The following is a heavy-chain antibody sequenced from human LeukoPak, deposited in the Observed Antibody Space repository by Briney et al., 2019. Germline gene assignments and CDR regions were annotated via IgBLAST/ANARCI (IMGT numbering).Heavy chain of an antibody. CDR3: ATDGTPERITIFSHYFDS. J-gene: IGHJ4*02. V-gene: IGHV3-21*04. Sequence: PGGSLRLSCAAPGITFSNYNMNWVRQAPGKGLEWISSITSSSSYTYYADSVKGRFTISRDNSKNTLYLQMNSLTAEDTAVYYCATDGTPERITIFSHYFDSWGQGTLVTVSS. CDR2: ITSSSSYT. D-gene: IGHD3-9*01. CDR1: GITFSNYN.